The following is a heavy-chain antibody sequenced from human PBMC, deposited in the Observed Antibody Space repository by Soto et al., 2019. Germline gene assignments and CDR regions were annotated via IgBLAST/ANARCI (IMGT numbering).Heavy chain of an antibody. Sequence: VQLLESGGGLVQPGGSLRLSCAASGFTFSSYAMSWVRQAPGKGLAWVSAISGSGGSTYYADSVKRRFTISRDNSKNTLYLQMNSLRAEDTAVYYCAKEDIVVVPAAIRNEDAFDIWGQGTMVTVSS. CDR1: GFTFSSYA. D-gene: IGHD2-2*01. V-gene: IGHV3-23*01. J-gene: IGHJ3*02. CDR3: AKEDIVVVPAAIRNEDAFDI. CDR2: ISGSGGST.